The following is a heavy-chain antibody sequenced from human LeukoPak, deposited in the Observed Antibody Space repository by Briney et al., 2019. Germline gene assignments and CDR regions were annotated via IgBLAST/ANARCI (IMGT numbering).Heavy chain of an antibody. V-gene: IGHV1-3*01. J-gene: IGHJ4*02. CDR1: GYTFTSYA. D-gene: IGHD5-24*01. Sequence: GASVKVSCKASGYTFTSYAIHWVRQAPGQRLEWMGWINAGNGQTKYSQKFQRRVTITRDTSASTAYMELSSLRSEDTAVCYCARAGVVEMATIGFDYWGQGTLVTVSS. CDR2: INAGNGQT. CDR3: ARAGVVEMATIGFDY.